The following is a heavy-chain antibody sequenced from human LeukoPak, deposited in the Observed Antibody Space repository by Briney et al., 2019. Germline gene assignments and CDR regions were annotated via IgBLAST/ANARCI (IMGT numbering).Heavy chain of an antibody. V-gene: IGHV3-53*01. Sequence: GGSLRLSCAASGFTVSSNYMSWVRQAPGKGLEWVSVIYSGGSTYYADSVKGRSTISRDNSKNTLYLQMNSLRAEDTAVYYCARERREDYYYGMDVWGQGTTVTVSS. J-gene: IGHJ6*02. CDR1: GFTVSSNY. D-gene: IGHD5-24*01. CDR3: ARERREDYYYGMDV. CDR2: IYSGGST.